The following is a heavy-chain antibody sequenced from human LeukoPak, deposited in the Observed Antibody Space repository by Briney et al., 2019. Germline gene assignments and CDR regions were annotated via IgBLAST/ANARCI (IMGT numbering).Heavy chain of an antibody. CDR1: GGSISSGDYY. CDR2: IYYSGST. Sequence: SETLSLTCTVSGGSISSGDYYRSWIRQPPGKGLEWIGYIYYSGSTYYNPSLKSRVTISVDTSKNQFSLKLSSVTAADTAVYYCARDLAYCGGDCYSQYNWFDPWGQGTLVAVSS. V-gene: IGHV4-30-4*01. D-gene: IGHD2-21*02. J-gene: IGHJ5*02. CDR3: ARDLAYCGGDCYSQYNWFDP.